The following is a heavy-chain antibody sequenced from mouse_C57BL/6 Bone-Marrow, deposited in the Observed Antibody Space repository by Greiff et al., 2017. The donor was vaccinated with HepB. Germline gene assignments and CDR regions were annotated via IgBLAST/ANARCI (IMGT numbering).Heavy chain of an antibody. J-gene: IGHJ2*01. D-gene: IGHD1-1*02. CDR1: GYTFTSYW. Sequence: VQLQQPGAELVRPGSSVKLSCKASGYTFTSYWMDWVKQRPGQGLEWIGNIYPSDSETHYNQKFKDKATLTVDKSSSSAYMQLSSLTSEDAAVYSCARGESRVAYFDYWGQGTTLTVSS. CDR3: ARGESRVAYFDY. V-gene: IGHV1-61*01. CDR2: IYPSDSET.